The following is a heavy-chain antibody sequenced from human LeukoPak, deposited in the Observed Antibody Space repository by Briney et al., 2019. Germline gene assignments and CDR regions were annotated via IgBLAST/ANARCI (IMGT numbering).Heavy chain of an antibody. V-gene: IGHV4-39*01. D-gene: IGHD1-1*01. J-gene: IGHJ4*02. CDR1: GDSISSSSYY. CDR2: IYYSGST. Sequence: SETLSLTCTVSGDSISSSSYYWGWIRQPPGKGLEWIGNIYYSGSTYYNPSLKSRVTISVDTSKNQFSLKLSSVTAADTAVYYCARLSPEIYNWNAVDYWGQGTLVTVSS. CDR3: ARLSPEIYNWNAVDY.